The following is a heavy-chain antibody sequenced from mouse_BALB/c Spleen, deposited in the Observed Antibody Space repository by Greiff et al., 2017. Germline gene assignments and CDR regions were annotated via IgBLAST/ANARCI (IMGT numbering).Heavy chain of an antibody. CDR2: ISSGGST. CDR1: GFTFSSYA. V-gene: IGHV5-6-5*01. J-gene: IGHJ4*01. CDR3: AKISPYAMDY. Sequence: VQLKQSGGGLVKPGGSLKLSCAASGFTFSSYAMSWVRQTPEKRLEWVASISSGGSTYYPDSVKGRFTISRDNARNILYLQMSSLRSEDTAMYYCAKISPYAMDYWGQGTSVTVSS.